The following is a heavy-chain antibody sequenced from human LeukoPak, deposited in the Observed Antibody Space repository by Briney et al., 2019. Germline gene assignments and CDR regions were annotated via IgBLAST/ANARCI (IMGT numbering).Heavy chain of an antibody. D-gene: IGHD5-12*01. J-gene: IGHJ4*02. CDR1: GGSISSYY. CDR2: IYYSGST. Sequence: NPSETLSLTCTVSGGSISSYYWSWIRQPPGKELEWIGYIYYSGSTNYNPSLKSRVTISVDTSKSQFSLKLSSVTAADTAVYYCARRGLATYYFDYWGQGTLVTVSS. CDR3: ARRGLATYYFDY. V-gene: IGHV4-59*08.